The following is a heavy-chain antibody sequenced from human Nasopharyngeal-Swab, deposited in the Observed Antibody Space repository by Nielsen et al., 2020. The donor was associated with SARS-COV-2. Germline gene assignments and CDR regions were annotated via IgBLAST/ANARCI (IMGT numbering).Heavy chain of an antibody. D-gene: IGHD3-10*01. CDR1: GGSFSGSY. J-gene: IGHJ4*02. Sequence: SETLSLTCAVYGGSFSGSYWSWIRQPPGKGLEWIGEINHSGSTNYNPSLKSRVTISVDTSKNQFSLKLSSVTAADTAVYYCARGEEGLRITMVRGVIFDYWGQGTLVTVSS. V-gene: IGHV4-34*01. CDR2: INHSGST. CDR3: ARGEEGLRITMVRGVIFDY.